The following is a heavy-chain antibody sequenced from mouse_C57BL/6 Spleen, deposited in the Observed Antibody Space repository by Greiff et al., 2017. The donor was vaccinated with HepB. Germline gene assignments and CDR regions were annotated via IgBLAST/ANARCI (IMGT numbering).Heavy chain of an antibody. CDR3: ARYGYRAYFDY. CDR2: IRHKANGYTT. D-gene: IGHD2-2*01. Sequence: EVKLMESGGGLVQPGGSLSLSCAASGFTFTDYYMSWVRQPPGKALEWLGFIRHKANGYTTEYSASVKGRFTISRDNYQSILYLQMTALRAEDSATYYCARYGYRAYFDYWGQGTTLTVSS. V-gene: IGHV7-3*01. J-gene: IGHJ2*01. CDR1: GFTFTDYY.